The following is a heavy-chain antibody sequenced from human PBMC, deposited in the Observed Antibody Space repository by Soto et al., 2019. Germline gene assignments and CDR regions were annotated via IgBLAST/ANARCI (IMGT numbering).Heavy chain of an antibody. CDR2: IYYRGST. V-gene: IGHV4-59*01. Sequence: PSETLSLTCAASGGSISRYYWSWMRQPPGKGLEWIGYIYYRGSTKYNPSLKSRVTISVDTSKNQFSLKLSSVTAADTAVYYCARAAFDYGSEYNWLDPSGQGTPVTLPS. CDR3: ARAAFDYGSEYNWLDP. J-gene: IGHJ5*02. D-gene: IGHD4-17*01. CDR1: GGSISRYY.